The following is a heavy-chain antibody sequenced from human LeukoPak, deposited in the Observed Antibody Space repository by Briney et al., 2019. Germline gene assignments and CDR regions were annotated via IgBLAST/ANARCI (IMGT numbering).Heavy chain of an antibody. D-gene: IGHD5-18*01. J-gene: IGHJ4*02. Sequence: PSETLSLTCAVYGGSFSGYYWSWIRQPPGKGLEWIGEINHSGSTNYSPSLKSRVTISVDTSKNQFSLKLSSVTAADTAVYYCARAVGYSYGYLDYWGQGTLVTVSS. CDR2: INHSGST. CDR3: ARAVGYSYGYLDY. V-gene: IGHV4-34*01. CDR1: GGSFSGYY.